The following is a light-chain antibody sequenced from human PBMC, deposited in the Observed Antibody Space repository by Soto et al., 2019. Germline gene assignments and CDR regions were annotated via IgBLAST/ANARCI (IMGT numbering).Light chain of an antibody. V-gene: IGLV1-40*01. CDR1: SSNIGAGFD. J-gene: IGLJ2*01. CDR3: QSYDTGLTGHVL. CDR2: AST. Sequence: QSVLTQPPSVSGAPGQRVTISCSGNSSNIGAGFDVHWYQQLPGAAPNLLIYASTNRPSGVPDRFSGSKSDTSASLAITGLQIDDEADYYCQSYDTGLTGHVLFGGGTKLTVL.